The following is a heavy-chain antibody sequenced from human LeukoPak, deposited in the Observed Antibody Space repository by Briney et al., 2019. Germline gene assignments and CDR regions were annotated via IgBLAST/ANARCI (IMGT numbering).Heavy chain of an antibody. CDR3: AKSRLGGYSGSSSWFDP. D-gene: IGHD1-26*01. Sequence: PGGSLRLSCAASGFTFSSYGMHWLRQAPGKGLEWVAFIRYDGSNKYYADSVKGRFTTSRDNSKNTLYLQMNSLRAEDTAVYYCAKSRLGGYSGSSSWFDPWGQGTLVTVSS. J-gene: IGHJ5*02. CDR2: IRYDGSNK. V-gene: IGHV3-30*02. CDR1: GFTFSSYG.